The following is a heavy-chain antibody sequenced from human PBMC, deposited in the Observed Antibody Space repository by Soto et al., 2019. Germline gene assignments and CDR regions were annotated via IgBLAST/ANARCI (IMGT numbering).Heavy chain of an antibody. J-gene: IGHJ5*02. CDR2: ISGSGGST. V-gene: IGHV3-23*01. Sequence: GALRLSCAASGFTFSSYAMSWVRQAPGKGLEWVSAISGSGGSTYYADSVKGRFTISRDNSKNTLYLQMNSLRAEDTAVYYCAKDRSTYYLVPPFDPWGQGTLVTVSS. CDR1: GFTFSSYA. D-gene: IGHD3-10*01. CDR3: AKDRSTYYLVPPFDP.